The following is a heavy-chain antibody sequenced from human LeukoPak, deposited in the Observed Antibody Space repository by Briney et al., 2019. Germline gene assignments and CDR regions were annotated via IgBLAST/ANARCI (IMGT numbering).Heavy chain of an antibody. D-gene: IGHD3-3*01. J-gene: IGHJ6*03. CDR2: INSDGSST. V-gene: IGHV3-74*01. Sequence: GGSLRLSCAASGFTFSSYWMHWVRQAAVKGLVWVSRINSDGSSTTYADSVKGRFTISRDNAKNTLYLQMNSLRAEDTAVYYCARVGVYDFHMDVWGKGTTVTFS. CDR1: GFTFSSYW. CDR3: ARVGVYDFHMDV.